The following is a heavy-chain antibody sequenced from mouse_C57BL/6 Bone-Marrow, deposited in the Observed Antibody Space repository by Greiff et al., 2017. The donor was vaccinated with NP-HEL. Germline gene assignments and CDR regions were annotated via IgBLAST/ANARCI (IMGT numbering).Heavy chain of an antibody. Sequence: VQGVESGPGLVQPSQSLSITCTVSGFSLTSYGVHWVRQSPGKGLEWLGVIWRGGSTDYNAAFMSRLSITKDNSKSQVFFKMNSLQADDTAIYYCAKKDGYYLYAMDYWGQGTSVTVSS. D-gene: IGHD2-3*01. CDR3: AKKDGYYLYAMDY. CDR1: GFSLTSYG. V-gene: IGHV2-5*01. CDR2: IWRGGST. J-gene: IGHJ4*01.